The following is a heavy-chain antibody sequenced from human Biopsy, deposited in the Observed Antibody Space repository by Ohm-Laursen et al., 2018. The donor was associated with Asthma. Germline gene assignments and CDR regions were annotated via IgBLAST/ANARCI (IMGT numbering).Heavy chain of an antibody. CDR2: IYYSGGT. CDR1: GFSLCSGGYY. CDR3: ARDRNYCSDGTCVHYYGVDV. V-gene: IGHV4-31*03. Sequence: TLSLTCRVSGFSLCSGGYYWSWIRHHPGKGLEWIGNIYYSGGTYYNPSLQSRATISIDTSMSQFSLKLKSVTAADTAVYYCARDRNYCSDGTCVHYYGVDVWGPGTTVTVSS. J-gene: IGHJ6*02. D-gene: IGHD2-15*01.